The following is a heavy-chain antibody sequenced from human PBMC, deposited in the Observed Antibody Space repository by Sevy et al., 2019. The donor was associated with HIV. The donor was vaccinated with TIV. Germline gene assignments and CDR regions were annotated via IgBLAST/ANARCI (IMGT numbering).Heavy chain of an antibody. Sequence: SETLSLTCTVSGGSISSGGYYWSWIRQHPGKGLEWIGHIFFSGTTHYNPSLKSRVTISVDTSQSQFSLKLTSVTAADTAVYYCARGQLAPYFDYWCQGTLVTVSS. CDR2: IFFSGTT. J-gene: IGHJ4*02. D-gene: IGHD6-6*01. CDR3: ARGQLAPYFDY. CDR1: GGSISSGGYY. V-gene: IGHV4-31*03.